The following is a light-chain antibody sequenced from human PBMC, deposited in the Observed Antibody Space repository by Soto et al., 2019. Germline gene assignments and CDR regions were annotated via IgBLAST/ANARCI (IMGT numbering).Light chain of an antibody. V-gene: IGKV3-20*01. J-gene: IGKJ5*01. CDR2: GAS. Sequence: EIVLAQSPGTLSLSPGERATLSCRASESVNNRYLAWYQQKPGQAPRLLMHGASNRATGFTDRFSGSGSGTDFTLNISRLEPEDFAVYYCQQYGTSPITFGQGTRLEMK. CDR1: ESVNNRY. CDR3: QQYGTSPIT.